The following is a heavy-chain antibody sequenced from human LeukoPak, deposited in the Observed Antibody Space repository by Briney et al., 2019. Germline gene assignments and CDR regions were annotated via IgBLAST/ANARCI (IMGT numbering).Heavy chain of an antibody. CDR1: GVSISSSNSY. V-gene: IGHV4-39*07. D-gene: IGHD2-15*01. CDR3: AREGYCSGGSCYPSN. CDR2: IYASGST. J-gene: IGHJ4*02. Sequence: SETLSLTCTVSGVSISSSNSYWGWIRQPPGKGLEWIGSIYASGSTNYNPSLKSRVTISVDTSKNQFSLKLSSVTAADTAVYYCAREGYCSGGSCYPSNLGQGTLVTVSS.